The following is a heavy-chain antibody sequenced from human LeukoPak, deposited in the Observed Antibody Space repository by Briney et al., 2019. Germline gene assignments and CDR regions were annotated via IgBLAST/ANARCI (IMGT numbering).Heavy chain of an antibody. CDR1: GFTFSSYA. CDR2: ISGRGGST. J-gene: IGHJ4*02. CDR3: ARDSAAAAVYYFDY. Sequence: GGSLRLSCAASGFTFSSYAMSWVRQAPGKGLEWVSGISGRGGSTYYADSVKGRFTISRDNSKNTLYLQMNSLRAEDTAVYYCARDSAAAAVYYFDYWGQGTLVTVSS. V-gene: IGHV3-23*01. D-gene: IGHD6-13*01.